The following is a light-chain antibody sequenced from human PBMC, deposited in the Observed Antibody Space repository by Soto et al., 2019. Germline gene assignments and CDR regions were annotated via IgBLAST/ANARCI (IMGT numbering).Light chain of an antibody. CDR3: QQYDGSPLT. CDR2: GAS. Sequence: EIVLTLSPGTLSLSPGERATLSCRASQSLSINSLAWYQQKPGQSPRLLVYGASTRDTGIPDRFRGSGSGTDFALTISSLEPEDFAMYYCQQYDGSPLTFGPGTKVDIK. V-gene: IGKV3-20*01. J-gene: IGKJ3*01. CDR1: QSLSINS.